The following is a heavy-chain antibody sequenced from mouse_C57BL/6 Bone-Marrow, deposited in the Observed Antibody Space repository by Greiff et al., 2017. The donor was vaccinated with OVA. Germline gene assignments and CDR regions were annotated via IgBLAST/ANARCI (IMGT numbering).Heavy chain of an antibody. CDR2: INSDGGST. V-gene: IGHV5-2*01. D-gene: IGHD1-1*01. J-gene: IGHJ1*03. CDR1: EYEFPSHD. Sequence: DVQLQESGGGLVQPGASLKLSCESNEYEFPSHDMSWVRKTPEKRLELVAAINSDGGSTYYPDTMERRFIISRDNTKKTLYLQMSSLRSEDTALYYCAHYYGSSYVPHWYFDVWGTGTTVTVSS. CDR3: AHYYGSSYVPHWYFDV.